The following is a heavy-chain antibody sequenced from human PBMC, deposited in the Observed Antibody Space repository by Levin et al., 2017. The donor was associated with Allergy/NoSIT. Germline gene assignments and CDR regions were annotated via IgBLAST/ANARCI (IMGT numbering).Heavy chain of an antibody. CDR2: ISYDGSNK. V-gene: IGHV3-30*18. CDR1: GFTFSSYG. D-gene: IGHD6-19*01. Sequence: GESLKISCAASGFTFSSYGMHWVRQAPGKGLEWVAVISYDGSNKYYADSVKGRFTISRDNSKNTLYLQMNSLRAEDTAVYYCAKERARIAVAGPNYYYYYGMDVWGQGTTVTVSS. J-gene: IGHJ6*02. CDR3: AKERARIAVAGPNYYYYYGMDV.